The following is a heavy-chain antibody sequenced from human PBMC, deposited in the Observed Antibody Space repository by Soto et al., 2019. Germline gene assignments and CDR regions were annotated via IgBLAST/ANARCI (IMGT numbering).Heavy chain of an antibody. CDR1: GGTFSSYV. CDR3: AKAVADYGVGGGRSSTSTRASGVDV. CDR2: IITIFETA. D-gene: IGHD4-17*01. J-gene: IGHJ6*02. V-gene: IGHV1-69*01. Sequence: QVQLVQSGPEMKKPGSSVKVSCKASGGTFSSYVISWVRQAPGHGLEWMGGIITIFETAKYEQKVQARVPITADECTRTVYMERRRLRPADTAVYVCAKAVADYGVGGGRSSTSTRASGVDVWGQGTRVTVSS.